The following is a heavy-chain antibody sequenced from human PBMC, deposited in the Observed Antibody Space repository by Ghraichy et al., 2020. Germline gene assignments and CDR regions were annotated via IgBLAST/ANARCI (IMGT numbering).Heavy chain of an antibody. J-gene: IGHJ4*02. Sequence: SETLSLTCAVSGGSISSTRYYWGWIRQPPGKGLEVIGSVYYSGTTYYHPSLKSRITMSVDSSKNQFSLKLSSVTAADTAVYYCATQRWLQFFEFWGQGTLVFVSS. D-gene: IGHD5-24*01. V-gene: IGHV4-39*01. CDR2: VYYSGTT. CDR1: GGSISSTRYY. CDR3: ATQRWLQFFEF.